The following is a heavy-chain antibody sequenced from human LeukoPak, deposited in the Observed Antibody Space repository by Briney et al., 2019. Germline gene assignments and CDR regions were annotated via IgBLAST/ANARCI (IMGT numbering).Heavy chain of an antibody. CDR1: GGSISSYY. CDR3: ARRWRLPYGMDV. D-gene: IGHD4-23*01. J-gene: IGHJ6*02. CDR2: IYYSGST. Sequence: SETLSLTCTVSGGSISSYYWSWIRQPPGKGLEWIGYIYYSGSTNYNPSLKSRVTISVDTSKNQFSLKLSSVTAADTAVYYCARRWRLPYGMDVWGQGTTVTVSS. V-gene: IGHV4-59*01.